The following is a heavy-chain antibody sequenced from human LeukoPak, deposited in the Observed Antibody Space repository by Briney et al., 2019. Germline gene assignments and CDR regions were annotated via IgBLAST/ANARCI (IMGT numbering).Heavy chain of an antibody. CDR1: GFSFNNYA. D-gene: IGHD4-23*01. J-gene: IGHJ4*02. CDR2: ISTPGGST. Sequence: GGSLRLSCAASGFSFNNYAMSWVRQALGEGRGWVSAISTPGGSTYYADSVKRRFTISRANSKNTLSLQMDSLRVEDTAAHHCAKDWPTVVTTKASYFDSWGQGSLVTVSP. V-gene: IGHV3-23*01. CDR3: AKDWPTVVTTKASYFDS.